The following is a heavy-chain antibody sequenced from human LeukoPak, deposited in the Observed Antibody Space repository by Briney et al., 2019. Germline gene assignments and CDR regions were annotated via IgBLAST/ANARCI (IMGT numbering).Heavy chain of an antibody. V-gene: IGHV3-23*01. D-gene: IGHD3-22*01. J-gene: IGHJ3*02. CDR2: ISGSGGST. CDR3: ARDLPVYYYDSSGYYHDAFDI. Sequence: PGGSLRLSCAASGFTFSSYAMSWVRQAPGKGLEWVSAISGSGGSTYYADSVKGRFTISRDNAKNSLYLQMNSLRAEDTAVYYCARDLPVYYYDSSGYYHDAFDIWGQGAMVTVSS. CDR1: GFTFSSYA.